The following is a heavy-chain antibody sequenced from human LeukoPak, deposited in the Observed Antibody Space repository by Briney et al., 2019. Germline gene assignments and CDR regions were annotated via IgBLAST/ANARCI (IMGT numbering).Heavy chain of an antibody. Sequence: SVKVSCKASGGTFISYAISWVRQAPGQGLEWMGRIIPIFGTANYAQKFQGRVTITTDESTSTAYLELSSLRSEDTAVYYCATAYYDSSGSAPRYWGQGTLVTVSS. V-gene: IGHV1-69*05. CDR3: ATAYYDSSGSAPRY. D-gene: IGHD3-22*01. CDR2: IIPIFGTA. J-gene: IGHJ4*02. CDR1: GGTFISYA.